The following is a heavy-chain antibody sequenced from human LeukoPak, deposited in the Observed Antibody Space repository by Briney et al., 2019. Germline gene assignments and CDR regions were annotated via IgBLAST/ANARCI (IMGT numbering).Heavy chain of an antibody. CDR2: IYDSGRT. J-gene: IGHJ5*02. V-gene: IGHV4-30-4*01. D-gene: IGHD3-9*01. Sequence: SQTLSRTCTVSGGSISSGDSFWSWIRQPPGEGLEWIGNIYDSGRTHYNPSLKSRVTISVDTSKNQFSLKLSSVTAADTAVYYCARPTNTGYYEPWGQGTLVTVSS. CDR1: GGSISSGDSF. CDR3: ARPTNTGYYEP.